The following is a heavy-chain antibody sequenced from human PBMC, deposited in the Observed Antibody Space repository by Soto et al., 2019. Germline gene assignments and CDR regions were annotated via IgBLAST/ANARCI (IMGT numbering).Heavy chain of an antibody. V-gene: IGHV1-18*01. Sequence: QVQLVQSGAEVKKPGASVKVSCKASGYTFTSYGISWVRQAPGQGLEWMGWISAYNGNTNYAQKLQGRVTMTTDTSTSTDYMELRSLRSDDTAVYCCARDGEVMITFGGVIGVDYWGQGTLVTVSS. CDR2: ISAYNGNT. D-gene: IGHD3-16*02. J-gene: IGHJ4*02. CDR3: ARDGEVMITFGGVIGVDY. CDR1: GYTFTSYG.